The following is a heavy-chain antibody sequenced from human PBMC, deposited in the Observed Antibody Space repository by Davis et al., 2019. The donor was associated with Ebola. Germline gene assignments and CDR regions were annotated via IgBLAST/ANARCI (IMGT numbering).Heavy chain of an antibody. CDR3: ARTQGSSGYYYVEPADAFDI. CDR2: ISGSGEST. Sequence: GESLKISCAASGFSFSSFGMHWVRQASGKGLEWVSGISGSGESTYYADSVKGRFTISRDKSKNTLYLQMNSLRAEDTAVYYCARTQGSSGYYYVEPADAFDIWGQGTMVTVSS. J-gene: IGHJ3*02. D-gene: IGHD3-22*01. V-gene: IGHV3-23*01. CDR1: GFSFSSFG.